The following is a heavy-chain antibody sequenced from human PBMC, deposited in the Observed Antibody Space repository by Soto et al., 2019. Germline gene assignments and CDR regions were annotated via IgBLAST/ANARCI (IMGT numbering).Heavy chain of an antibody. Sequence: EEHLVQSGAEVKKTGESLQISCKTSEYSFSLYWIGWLRQMPGKGLEGMGIIYPDDSDTRYSPSTQGQVTMSVDKSISTVYLQWTRLKASDTAMYYCARLHTERSWDAFDLWGQGTMVTVSS. CDR3: ARLHTERSWDAFDL. D-gene: IGHD3-10*01. V-gene: IGHV5-51*01. CDR1: EYSFSLYW. CDR2: IYPDDSDT. J-gene: IGHJ3*01.